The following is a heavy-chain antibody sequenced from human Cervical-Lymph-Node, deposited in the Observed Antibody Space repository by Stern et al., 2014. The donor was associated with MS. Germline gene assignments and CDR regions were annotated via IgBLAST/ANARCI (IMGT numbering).Heavy chain of an antibody. CDR2: VTANSGNT. V-gene: IGHV1-18*01. D-gene: IGHD6-19*01. CDR1: DYTFASYG. J-gene: IGHJ4*02. CDR3: ARVAADTFDF. Sequence: QMQLVQSGAEVKKPGASVKVSCKAPDYTFASYGITWVRQAPGQGLEWLGWVTANSGNTYYAQSLQGRVTMTPDTSTTTAYLELRNLRSDDTAVYYCARVAADTFDFWGQGTQVIVSS.